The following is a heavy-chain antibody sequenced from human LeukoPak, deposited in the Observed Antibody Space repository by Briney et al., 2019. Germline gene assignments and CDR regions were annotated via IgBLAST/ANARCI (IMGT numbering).Heavy chain of an antibody. J-gene: IGHJ5*02. V-gene: IGHV1-8*01. Sequence: ASVKVSCKASGYTFTSYDINWVRQATGQGLEWMGWMNPNSGNTGYAQKFQGRVTMTRNTSISTAYMELSSLRSEDTAVYYCARRGVPAAPNWFDPWGQGTLVTVSS. CDR3: ARRGVPAAPNWFDP. CDR1: GYTFTSYD. CDR2: MNPNSGNT. D-gene: IGHD2-2*01.